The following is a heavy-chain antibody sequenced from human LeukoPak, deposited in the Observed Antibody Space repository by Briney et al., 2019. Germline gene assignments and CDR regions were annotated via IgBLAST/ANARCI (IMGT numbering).Heavy chain of an antibody. CDR3: ARGGGIDAFDI. CDR2: IYHSGGT. J-gene: IGHJ3*02. CDR1: CGSISSGGYS. Sequence: SETLSLTCAVACGSISSGGYSLSWIRQPPGKCLEWIGYIYHSGGTYYNPSLKSRVTISVDRSKNQCSLKLSSVTAADTAVYYCARGGGIDAFDIWGQGTMVTVSS. V-gene: IGHV4-30-2*01. D-gene: IGHD3-16*01.